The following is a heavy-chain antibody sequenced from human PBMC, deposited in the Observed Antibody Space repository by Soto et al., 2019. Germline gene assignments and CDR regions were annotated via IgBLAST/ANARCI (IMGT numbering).Heavy chain of an antibody. J-gene: IGHJ6*02. Sequence: QVQLVQSGAEVKKPGSSVKVSCKASGGTFRSYAISWVRQAPGQGLEWMGGIIPIFGTANYAQKFQGRVTITADESTSTAYMELSSLRSEDTAVYYCARVIARHYYDSRKVLSGMDVWGQGTTVTVSS. CDR3: ARVIARHYYDSRKVLSGMDV. D-gene: IGHD3-22*01. CDR2: IIPIFGTA. CDR1: GGTFRSYA. V-gene: IGHV1-69*01.